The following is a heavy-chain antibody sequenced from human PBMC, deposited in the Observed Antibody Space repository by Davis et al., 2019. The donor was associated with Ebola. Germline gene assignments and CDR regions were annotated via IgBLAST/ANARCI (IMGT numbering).Heavy chain of an antibody. CDR3: ARVRGAGILGYRRFDP. D-gene: IGHD2-2*03. J-gene: IGHJ5*02. CDR2: INHSGST. Sequence: SETLSLTCTVSGGSISSGGYYWSWIRQPPGKGLEWIGEINHSGSTNYNPSLKSRVTISVDTSKNQFSLKLSSVTAADTAVYYCARVRGAGILGYRRFDPWGQGTLITVSS. V-gene: IGHV4-39*07. CDR1: GGSISSGGYY.